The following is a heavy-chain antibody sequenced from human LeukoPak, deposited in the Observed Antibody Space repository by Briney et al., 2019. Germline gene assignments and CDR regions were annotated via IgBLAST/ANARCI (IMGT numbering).Heavy chain of an antibody. V-gene: IGHV1-2*02. CDR1: GYTFTGYY. D-gene: IGHD3-22*01. CDR2: INPNSGGT. CDR3: ARAKYYYDSSGYYGYYFDY. Sequence: VASVKVSCKASGYTFTGYYMHWVRQAPGQGLEWMGWINPNSGGTNYAQKFQGRVTMTRDTSISTAYMELSRLRSDDTAVYYCARAKYYYDSSGYYGYYFDYWGQGTLVTVSS. J-gene: IGHJ4*02.